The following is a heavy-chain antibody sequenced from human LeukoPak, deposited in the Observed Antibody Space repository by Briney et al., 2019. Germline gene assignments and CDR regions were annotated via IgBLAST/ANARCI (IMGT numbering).Heavy chain of an antibody. D-gene: IGHD1-14*01. CDR3: ATSSPRNYFDH. CDR1: GFAFNTYG. Sequence: GGSLRLSCAASGFAFNTYGMSWVRQAPGKGLEWVSALSGSGAKTFYADSVKGRFTISRDNSKNMLYFQMNSLRAEDTAVYYCATSSPRNYFDHWGQGTLVTVSS. CDR2: LSGSGAKT. J-gene: IGHJ4*02. V-gene: IGHV3-23*01.